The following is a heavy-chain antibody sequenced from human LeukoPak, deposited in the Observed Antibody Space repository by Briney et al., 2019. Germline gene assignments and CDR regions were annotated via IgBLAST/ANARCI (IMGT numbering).Heavy chain of an antibody. CDR3: AGRRVLDASFDY. D-gene: IGHD3-16*01. V-gene: IGHV3-66*02. CDR1: GFTVSNNY. J-gene: IGHJ4*02. CDR2: IYSGDNT. Sequence: PGGSLRLSCAASGFTVSNNYMSWVRQAPGKGLEWVSVIYSGDNTYYVESVKGRFTISRDNSTNTLFLQMNRLRAEDTAVYYCAGRRVLDASFDYWGQGTLVTVSS.